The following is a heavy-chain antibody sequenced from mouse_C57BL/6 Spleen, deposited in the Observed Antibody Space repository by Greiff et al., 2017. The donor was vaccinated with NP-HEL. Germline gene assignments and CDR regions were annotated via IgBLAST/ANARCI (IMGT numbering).Heavy chain of an antibody. J-gene: IGHJ4*01. D-gene: IGHD2-3*01. CDR1: GYSFTDYN. CDR2: INPNYGTT. Sequence: EVQGVESGPELVKPGASVKISCKASGYSFTDYNMNWVKQSNGKSLEWIGVINPNYGTTSYNQKFKGKATLTVDQSSSTAYMQLNSLTSEDSAVYYCARGDVYYVRGYAMDYWGQGTSVTVSS. CDR3: ARGDVYYVRGYAMDY. V-gene: IGHV1-39*01.